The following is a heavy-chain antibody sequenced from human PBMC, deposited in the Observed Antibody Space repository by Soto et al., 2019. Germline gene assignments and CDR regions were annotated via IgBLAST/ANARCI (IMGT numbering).Heavy chain of an antibody. D-gene: IGHD1-26*01. V-gene: IGHV3-30*18. J-gene: IGHJ6*02. CDR2: ITNDGNNE. CDR3: AKEGPGGGRHFYYGMDG. Sequence: KLVESGGGVVQPGRSLRLSCAASGFVFSDYGMHWVRQAPGKGLEWVALITNDGNNEFYRESVKGRFSISRGRSTNTVDLLMNSLRPEDTGVYYCAKEGPGGGRHFYYGMDGLGQGTTVTVSS. CDR1: GFVFSDYG.